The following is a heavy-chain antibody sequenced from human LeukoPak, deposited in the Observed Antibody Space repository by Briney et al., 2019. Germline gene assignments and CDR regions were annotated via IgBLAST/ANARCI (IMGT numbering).Heavy chain of an antibody. J-gene: IGHJ4*02. CDR3: AKGVTIFGVVIMGYFDY. V-gene: IGHV3-21*01. CDR2: ISSGSSYIYST. Sequence: GGSLRLSCAASGFTFSSYSMNWVRQAPGKGLEWVSSISSGSSYIYSTYYADSVKGRFTISRDSTKNSLYLQINSLRAEDTAVYYCAKGVTIFGVVIMGYFDYWGQGTLVTVSS. D-gene: IGHD3-3*01. CDR1: GFTFSSYS.